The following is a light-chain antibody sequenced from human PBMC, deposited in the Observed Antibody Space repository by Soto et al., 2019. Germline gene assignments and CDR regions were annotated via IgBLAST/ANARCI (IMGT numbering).Light chain of an antibody. J-gene: IGKJ1*01. V-gene: IGKV3-15*01. CDR3: HQYNNWWT. Sequence: EIVMTQSPATLSVSPGERATLSCRASQTVSTSLAWYQQKPGRAPRLLIYGASTRASGVPARFSGGGSGTEFTLTISSLQSEDSAVYYCHQYNNWWTFGQGTKVEIK. CDR1: QTVSTS. CDR2: GAS.